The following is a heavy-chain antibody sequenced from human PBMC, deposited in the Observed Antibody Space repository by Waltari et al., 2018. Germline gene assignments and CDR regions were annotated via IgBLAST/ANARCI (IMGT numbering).Heavy chain of an antibody. V-gene: IGHV4-59*01. CDR2: IYYSGST. D-gene: IGHD3-22*01. J-gene: IGHJ5*02. CDR1: GGSISSYY. Sequence: QVQLQESGPGLVKPSETLSLTCTVSGGSISSYYWSWIRQPPGTGLEWFGYIYYSGSTNYNPSLKSRVTISVDTSKNQFSLKLSSVTAADTAVYYCARDILSRRAGYYDSSGPRWFDPWGQGTLVTVSS. CDR3: ARDILSRRAGYYDSSGPRWFDP.